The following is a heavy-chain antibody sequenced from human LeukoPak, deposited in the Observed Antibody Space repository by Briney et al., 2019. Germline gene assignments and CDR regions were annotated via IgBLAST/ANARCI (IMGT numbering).Heavy chain of an antibody. J-gene: IGHJ4*02. V-gene: IGHV4-61*02. CDR3: ARDPHSSGYSSSWFDY. Sequence: SETLSLTCTVSGGSTSSGSYYWSWIRQPAGKGLEWIGRIYTSGSTNYNPSLKSRVTISVDTSKNQFSLKLSSVTAADTAVYYCARDPHSSGYSSSWFDYWGQGTLVTVSS. D-gene: IGHD6-13*01. CDR2: IYTSGST. CDR1: GGSTSSGSYY.